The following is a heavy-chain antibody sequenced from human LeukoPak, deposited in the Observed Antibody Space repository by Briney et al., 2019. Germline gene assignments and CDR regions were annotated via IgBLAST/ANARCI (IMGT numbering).Heavy chain of an antibody. Sequence: SGGSLRLSCAASGFTFSSYSMNGVRQAPGRGLEWVSSISSSSSYIYYADSVKGRFTISRDTAKNSLYLQMNSLRAEDPAVYYCASAGDYYYYYYMDVWGKGTTLTVSS. V-gene: IGHV3-21*01. CDR2: ISSSSSYI. J-gene: IGHJ6*03. CDR1: GFTFSSYS. D-gene: IGHD3-10*01. CDR3: ASAGDYYYYYYMDV.